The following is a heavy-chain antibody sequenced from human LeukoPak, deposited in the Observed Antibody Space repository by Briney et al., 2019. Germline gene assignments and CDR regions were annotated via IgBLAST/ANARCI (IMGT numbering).Heavy chain of an antibody. CDR3: ARGRTLAAAYPYFFDY. V-gene: IGHV3-30-3*01. Sequence: GRSLRLSCAASGFTYSSYAMHWVRQAPGKGLEWVAVIPYDGSNQYYADSVKGRFTISRDNAKNSLYLEISSLRAEDTAVYYCARGRTLAAAYPYFFDYWGQGTLVTVSS. CDR1: GFTYSSYA. D-gene: IGHD6-13*01. CDR2: IPYDGSNQ. J-gene: IGHJ4*02.